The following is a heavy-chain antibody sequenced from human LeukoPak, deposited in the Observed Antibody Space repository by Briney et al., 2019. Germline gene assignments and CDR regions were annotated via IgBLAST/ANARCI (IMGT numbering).Heavy chain of an antibody. J-gene: IGHJ6*03. D-gene: IGHD3-22*01. V-gene: IGHV1-46*01. CDR3: ARNYYYDSSGYYYGYYYYYYMDV. CDR1: GYTFTSYY. CDR2: INPSGGST. Sequence: ASVKVSCEASGYTFTSYYMHWVRQAPGQGLEWMGIINPSGGSTSYAQKFQGRVTMTRNTSISTAYMELSSLRSEDTAVYYCARNYYYDSSGYYYGYYYYYYMDVWGKGTTVTISS.